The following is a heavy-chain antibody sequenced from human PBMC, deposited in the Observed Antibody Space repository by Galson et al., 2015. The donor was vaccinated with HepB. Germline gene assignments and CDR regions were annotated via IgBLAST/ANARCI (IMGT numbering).Heavy chain of an antibody. Sequence: SLRLSCAASGFSFSSYGMNWVRQAPGKGLEWISSITHSGSAIYYADSVKGRFTISRDNGRNSLYLQMNNLRVEDTAVYYCATYCGGDCYYPFDYWGQGSLVTVSS. D-gene: IGHD2-21*02. CDR2: ITHSGSAI. V-gene: IGHV3-48*01. J-gene: IGHJ4*02. CDR3: ATYCGGDCYYPFDY. CDR1: GFSFSSYG.